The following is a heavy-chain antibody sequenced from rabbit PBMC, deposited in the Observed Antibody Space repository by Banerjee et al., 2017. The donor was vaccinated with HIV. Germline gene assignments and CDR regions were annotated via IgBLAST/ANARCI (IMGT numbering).Heavy chain of an antibody. CDR2: IYGGSSGNT. D-gene: IGHD3-1*01. J-gene: IGHJ6*01. CDR3: AIWGGSINNL. CDR1: GFSFSSSYY. V-gene: IGHV1S40*01. Sequence: QSLEESGGGLVQPEGSLTLTCTASGFSFSSSYYMCWVRQAPGKGLEWIACIYGGSSGNTYYANWAKGRFTISKTSSTTVSLQMTSLTAADTATYFCAIWGGSINNLWGPGTLVTVS.